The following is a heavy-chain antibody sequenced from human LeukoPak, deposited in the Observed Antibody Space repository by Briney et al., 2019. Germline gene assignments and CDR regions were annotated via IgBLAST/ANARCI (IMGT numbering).Heavy chain of an antibody. CDR2: ISSNGGST. J-gene: IGHJ4*02. Sequence: GGSLRLSCAASGFTFSSYAMHWVRQAPGEGLEYVSAISSNGGSTYYANSVKGRFTISRDNSKNTLYLQMGSLRAEDMAVYYCARGLSCSGGSCYLGTKTSFDYWGQGTLVTVSS. CDR1: GFTFSSYA. D-gene: IGHD2-15*01. V-gene: IGHV3-64*01. CDR3: ARGLSCSGGSCYLGTKTSFDY.